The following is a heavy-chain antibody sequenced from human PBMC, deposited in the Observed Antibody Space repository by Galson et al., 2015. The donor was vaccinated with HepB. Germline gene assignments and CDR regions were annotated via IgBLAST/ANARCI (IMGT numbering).Heavy chain of an antibody. CDR3: ARTPYYGSGNYYNAWFGP. CDR1: GYTFTTYA. CDR2: INTNTGNP. Sequence: SVKVSCKAPGYTFTTYAFNWVRQAPGQGLEWMGWINTNTGNPTYAQGFTGRFVFSLDTSVSTAYLQISSLQAEDTAVYYCARTPYYGSGNYYNAWFGPWGQGTLVTVSS. V-gene: IGHV7-4-1*02. D-gene: IGHD3-10*01. J-gene: IGHJ5*02.